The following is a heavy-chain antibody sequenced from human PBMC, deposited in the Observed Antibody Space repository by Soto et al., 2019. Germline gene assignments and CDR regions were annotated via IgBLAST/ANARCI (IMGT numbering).Heavy chain of an antibody. J-gene: IGHJ4*02. D-gene: IGHD1-1*01. CDR1: GYAFTTYG. Sequence: QVHLVQSGAEVKKPGASVKVSCKGSGYAFTTYGITWVRQAPGQGLEWMGWISAHNGNTNYAQKLQGRVTVTRDTSTRTAYMELRSPGSDDTAVYYWARGRYGDYWGQGALVTVSS. V-gene: IGHV1-18*01. CDR3: ARGRYGDY. CDR2: ISAHNGNT.